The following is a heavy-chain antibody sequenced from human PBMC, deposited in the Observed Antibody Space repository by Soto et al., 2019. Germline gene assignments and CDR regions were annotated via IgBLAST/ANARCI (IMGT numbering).Heavy chain of an antibody. J-gene: IGHJ6*02. V-gene: IGHV5-51*01. D-gene: IGHD5-12*01. CDR1: GYSFTSYW. CDR2: IYPGDSDT. Sequence: PGESLNLSCNGSGYSFTSYWIGWVRQMPGKGLEWMGIIYPGDSDTRYSPSFQGQVTISADKSISTAYLQWSSLKASDTAMYYCARRTRYSGYDYGMDVWGQGTTVTVSS. CDR3: ARRTRYSGYDYGMDV.